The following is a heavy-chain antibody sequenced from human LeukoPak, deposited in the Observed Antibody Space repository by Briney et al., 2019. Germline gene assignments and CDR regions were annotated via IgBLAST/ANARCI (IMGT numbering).Heavy chain of an antibody. CDR3: ARVRILTGLDSYYYYGMDV. CDR2: IKQDGSEK. D-gene: IGHD3-9*01. Sequence: GGSLRLSCAASGFTFSSYAMSWVRQAPGKGLEWVANIKQDGSEKYYVDSVKGRFTISRDNAKNSLYLQMNSLRAEDTAVYYCARVRILTGLDSYYYYGMDVWGQGTTVTVSS. V-gene: IGHV3-7*04. J-gene: IGHJ6*02. CDR1: GFTFSSYA.